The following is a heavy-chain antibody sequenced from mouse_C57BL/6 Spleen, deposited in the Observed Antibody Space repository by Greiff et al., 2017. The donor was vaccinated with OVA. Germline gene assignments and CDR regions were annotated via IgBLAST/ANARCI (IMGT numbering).Heavy chain of an antibody. Sequence: VQLQQSGAELVKPGASVKLSCKASGYTFTSYWMQWVKQRPGQGLEWIGEIDPSDSYTNYNQKFKGKATLTVDTSSSTAYMQLSSLTSEDSAVYYCARPHYYGSSPFAYWGQGTLVTVSA. CDR1: GYTFTSYW. V-gene: IGHV1-50*01. CDR2: IDPSDSYT. J-gene: IGHJ3*01. CDR3: ARPHYYGSSPFAY. D-gene: IGHD1-1*01.